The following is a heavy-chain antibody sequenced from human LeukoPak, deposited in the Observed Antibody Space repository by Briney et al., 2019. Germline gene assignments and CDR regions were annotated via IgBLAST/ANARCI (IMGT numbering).Heavy chain of an antibody. CDR2: INHSGST. CDR3: ARGCSGGNCYTAIDY. Sequence: PSETLSLTCAVYGGSFSGYYWSWIRQPPGKGLGWIGEINHSGSTNYNPSLKSRLTISVDTSKNQFFLKLSSVTAADAAVYYCARGCSGGNCYTAIDYWGQGTLVTVSS. V-gene: IGHV4-34*01. D-gene: IGHD2-15*01. CDR1: GGSFSGYY. J-gene: IGHJ4*02.